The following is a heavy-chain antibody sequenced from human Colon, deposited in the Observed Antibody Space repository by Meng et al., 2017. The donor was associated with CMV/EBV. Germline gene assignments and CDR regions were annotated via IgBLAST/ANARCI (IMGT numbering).Heavy chain of an antibody. CDR3: VRSSGWSLFDY. J-gene: IGHJ4*02. D-gene: IGHD6-19*01. CDR1: YY. Sequence: YYMTPVRQTPAQRRVWGGWSHSNGSAIHYAQKFRGRVTMTRDASVSTAYMELSGLTSDDTAVDFCVRSSGWSLFDYWGQGALVTVSS. V-gene: IGHV1-2*02. CDR2: SHSNGSAI.